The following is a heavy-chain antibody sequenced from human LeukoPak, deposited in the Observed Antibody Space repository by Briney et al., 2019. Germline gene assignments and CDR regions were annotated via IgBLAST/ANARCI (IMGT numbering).Heavy chain of an antibody. CDR1: GFTFSSYS. CDR3: ARRTSATIFGVILKPPYWLDP. D-gene: IGHD3-3*01. J-gene: IGHJ5*02. Sequence: GGSLRLSCAASGFTFSSYSMKWVRQAPGKGLEWVSFISSSSSYIYYADSVKGRFTISRDNAKNSLYLQMNSLKASDTAMYYCARRTSATIFGVILKPPYWLDPWGQGTRVTVSS. V-gene: IGHV3-21*04. CDR2: ISSSSSYI.